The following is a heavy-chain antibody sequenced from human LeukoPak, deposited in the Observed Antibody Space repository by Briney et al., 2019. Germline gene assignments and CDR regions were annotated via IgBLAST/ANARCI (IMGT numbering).Heavy chain of an antibody. D-gene: IGHD2-15*01. CDR1: GFTFSSYG. V-gene: IGHV3-30*02. J-gene: IGHJ4*02. CDR3: AKGQGGHSRPHFDY. Sequence: GGSLRLSCAASGFTFSSYGMHWVRQAPGKGLEGVAFIRYDGSNKYYADSVKDRFTISRDKSKNTLYLQMNSLRAEDTAVYYCAKGQGGHSRPHFDYWGQGTLVTASS. CDR2: IRYDGSNK.